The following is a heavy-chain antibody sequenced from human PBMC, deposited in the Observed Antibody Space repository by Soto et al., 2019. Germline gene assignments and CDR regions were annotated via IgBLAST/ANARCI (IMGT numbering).Heavy chain of an antibody. Sequence: QVQLVQSGAEVKEPGASVKISCRPSGYIFTSNSLVWVRQAPGQGLEWMAWINTGDGDTKYSQRFQGRVTITRDTSASAAYMELFSLRSEDTAVYYCARTLSGTPDYWGQGTLVTVSS. CDR1: GYIFTSNS. CDR2: INTGDGDT. D-gene: IGHD1-26*01. V-gene: IGHV1-3*04. CDR3: ARTLSGTPDY. J-gene: IGHJ4*02.